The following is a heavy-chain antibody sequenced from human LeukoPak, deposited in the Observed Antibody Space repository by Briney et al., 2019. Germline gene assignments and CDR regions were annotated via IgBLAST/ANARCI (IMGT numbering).Heavy chain of an antibody. V-gene: IGHV1-69*05. CDR1: GGTFSSYA. CDR2: IIPIFGTA. D-gene: IGHD7-27*01. J-gene: IGHJ4*02. CDR3: ARERRETGDPWFDY. Sequence: SVKVSCKASGGTFSSYAISWVRQAPGRGLEWMGRIIPIFGTANYAQKFQGRVTITTDESTSTAYMELSSLRSEDTAVYYCARERRETGDPWFDYWGQGTLVTVSS.